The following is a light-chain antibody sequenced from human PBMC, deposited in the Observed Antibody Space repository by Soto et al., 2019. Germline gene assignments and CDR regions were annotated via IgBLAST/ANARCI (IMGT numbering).Light chain of an antibody. J-gene: IGKJ5*01. CDR1: QSVSSN. CDR2: DAI. CDR3: QQYNNWPPIT. Sequence: EIVMTQSPATLSVSPGERATLSCRASQSVSSNLAWYQQKPGQAPRLLIYDAIIRAADVPARFSGSWSGTEFTLTINSLQSEDFAVYYCQQYNNWPPITFGQGTRLEIK. V-gene: IGKV3-15*01.